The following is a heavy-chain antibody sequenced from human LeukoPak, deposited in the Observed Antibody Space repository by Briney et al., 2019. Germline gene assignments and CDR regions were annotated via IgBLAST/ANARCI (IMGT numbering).Heavy chain of an antibody. Sequence: PSETLSLTCTVSGGSVNNYYWSWIRQPPGKGLEWIGHRDDSGRSNYNPSLRSRVTISIDTSKNQFSLKLNSVTAADTADYYCARAPVVRGVFGWFDFWGQGVLVTVSS. D-gene: IGHD3-10*01. V-gene: IGHV4-59*02. CDR1: GGSVNNYY. CDR3: ARAPVVRGVFGWFDF. CDR2: RDDSGRS. J-gene: IGHJ5*01.